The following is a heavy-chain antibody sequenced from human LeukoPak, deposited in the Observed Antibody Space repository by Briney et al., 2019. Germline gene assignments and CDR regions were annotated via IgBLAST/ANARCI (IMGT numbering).Heavy chain of an antibody. CDR2: ISAYNGNT. CDR3: ARGRPSRVRGVMVWFDP. Sequence: ASVKVSCKASGYTFTSYGISWVRQAPGQGLEWMGWISAYNGNTNYAQKLQGRVTITRNTSISTAYMELSSLRSEDTAVYYCARGRPSRVRGVMVWFDPWGQGTLVTVSS. V-gene: IGHV1-18*01. D-gene: IGHD3-10*01. J-gene: IGHJ5*02. CDR1: GYTFTSYG.